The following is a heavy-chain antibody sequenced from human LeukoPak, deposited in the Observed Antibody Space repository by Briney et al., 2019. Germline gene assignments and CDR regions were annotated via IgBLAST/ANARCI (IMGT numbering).Heavy chain of an antibody. CDR1: GYTFTSYY. J-gene: IGHJ4*02. D-gene: IGHD3-22*01. V-gene: IGHV1-46*01. CDR2: INPSGDST. CDR3: AGDRRGSSGYYYPLGY. Sequence: ASVKVSCKASGYTFTSYYMHWVRQAPGQGLEWMGIINPSGDSTSYAQKFQGRVTMTRDTSTSTVYMELSSLRSEDTAVYYCAGDRRGSSGYYYPLGYWGQGTLVTVSS.